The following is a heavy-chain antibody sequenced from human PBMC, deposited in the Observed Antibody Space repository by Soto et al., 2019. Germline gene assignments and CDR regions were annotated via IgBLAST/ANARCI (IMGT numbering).Heavy chain of an antibody. D-gene: IGHD3-10*01. Sequence: GESLKISCQTSGYIFTTYWISWVRQIHGKGLEWVGRIDPGDSYVNYSPSFQGHVTISVDGSINTAYLQWNSLRASDTAIYYCARVRVSAFYDNWFDPWGQGTLVTVSS. CDR1: GYIFTTYW. V-gene: IGHV5-10-1*01. CDR2: IDPGDSYV. CDR3: ARVRVSAFYDNWFDP. J-gene: IGHJ5*02.